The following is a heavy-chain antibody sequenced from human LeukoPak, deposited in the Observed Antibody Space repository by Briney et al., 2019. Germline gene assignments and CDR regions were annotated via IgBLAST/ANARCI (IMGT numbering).Heavy chain of an antibody. V-gene: IGHV3-23*01. D-gene: IGHD6-19*01. J-gene: IGHJ4*02. CDR2: MSVIGGST. Sequence: GGSLRLSCAVSGFTFSTNDMSWVRQPPGKGLEWVSAMSVIGGSTFYADSMKGRFTSSRDNSKNTMYLQMNSPRAEDTVVYYCAKGGWLEYWGQGTLVTVSS. CDR3: AKGGWLEY. CDR1: GFTFSTND.